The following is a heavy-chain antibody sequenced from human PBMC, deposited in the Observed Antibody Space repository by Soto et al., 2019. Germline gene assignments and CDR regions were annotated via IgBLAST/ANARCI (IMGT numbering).Heavy chain of an antibody. D-gene: IGHD6-6*01. J-gene: IGHJ4*02. V-gene: IGHV4-59*01. CDR3: SRVGGVAARTFDY. CDR2: IYYSGST. Sequence: SETLSLTCTVPGGSINDFYWSWIRQPPGKGLEWIGYIYYSGSTDYNPSLKGRVTISVDTSKNQFSLKLRSVTAADTAVYYCSRVGGVAARTFDYWGQGTLVTVSS. CDR1: GGSINDFY.